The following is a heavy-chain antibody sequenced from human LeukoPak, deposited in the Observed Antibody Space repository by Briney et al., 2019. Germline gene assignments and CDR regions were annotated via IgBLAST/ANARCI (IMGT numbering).Heavy chain of an antibody. CDR2: ISGSGGST. J-gene: IGHJ6*02. CDR1: GFTFSSYA. CDR3: AKDLLRYYYYYYGMDV. V-gene: IGHV3-23*01. Sequence: GGSLRLSCAASGFTFSSYAMSWVRQAPGKGLEWVSAISGSGGSTYYADSVKGRFTISRDNSKNTLYLQMTSLRAEDTAVYYCAKDLLRYYYYYYGMDVWGQGTTVTVSS.